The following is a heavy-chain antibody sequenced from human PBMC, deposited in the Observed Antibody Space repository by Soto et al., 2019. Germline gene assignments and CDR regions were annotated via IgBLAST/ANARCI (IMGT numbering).Heavy chain of an antibody. CDR2: ISYDGSNK. CDR1: GFTFSNYG. Sequence: GGSLRLSCAASGFTFSNYGMHWVRQAPGKGLEWVAVISYDGSNKYYADSVKGRFTISRDNSKNTLYLQMNSLRAEDTAVYYCAKNDYGDADDFEFWGQGTMVTVSS. D-gene: IGHD4-17*01. J-gene: IGHJ3*01. V-gene: IGHV3-30*18. CDR3: AKNDYGDADDFEF.